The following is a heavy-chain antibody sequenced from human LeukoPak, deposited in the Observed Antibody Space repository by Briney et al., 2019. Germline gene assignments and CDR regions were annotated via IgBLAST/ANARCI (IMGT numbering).Heavy chain of an antibody. V-gene: IGHV4-59*01. CDR2: IYYSGST. Sequence: SETLSLTCTVSGGSISSYYWSWIRQPPGKGLEWIGYIYYSGSTNYNPSLKSRVTISVDTSKNQFSLKLSSVTAADTAVYYCARDNSSWDAFDIWGQGTMVTVSS. CDR1: GGSISSYY. J-gene: IGHJ3*02. D-gene: IGHD6-13*01. CDR3: ARDNSSWDAFDI.